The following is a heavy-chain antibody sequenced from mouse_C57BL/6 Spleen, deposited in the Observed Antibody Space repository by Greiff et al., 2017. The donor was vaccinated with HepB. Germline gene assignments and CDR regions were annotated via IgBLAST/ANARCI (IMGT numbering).Heavy chain of an antibody. J-gene: IGHJ4*01. Sequence: QVQLQQSGPELVKPGASVKLSCKASGYTLTSYDINWVKQRPGQGLEWIGWIYPRDGSTKYNEKFKGKATLTVDTSSSTAYMELHSLTSEDSAVYFCARSPYGNYGYAMDYWGQVTSVTVSS. V-gene: IGHV1-85*01. D-gene: IGHD2-1*01. CDR1: GYTLTSYD. CDR3: ARSPYGNYGYAMDY. CDR2: IYPRDGST.